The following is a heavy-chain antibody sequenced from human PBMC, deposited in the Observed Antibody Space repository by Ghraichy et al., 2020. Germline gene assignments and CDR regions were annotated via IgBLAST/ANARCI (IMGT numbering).Heavy chain of an antibody. CDR1: GFTFSSYS. CDR3: ARSSSTIPGYYYYYYGMDV. V-gene: IGHV3-48*02. D-gene: IGHD2-2*01. Sequence: GGSLRLSCAASGFTFSSYSMNWVRQAPGKGLEWVSYISSSSTIYYADSVKGRFTISRDNAKNSLYLQMNSLRDEDTAVYYCARSSSTIPGYYYYYYGMDVWGQGTTVTVSS. J-gene: IGHJ6*02. CDR2: ISSSSTI.